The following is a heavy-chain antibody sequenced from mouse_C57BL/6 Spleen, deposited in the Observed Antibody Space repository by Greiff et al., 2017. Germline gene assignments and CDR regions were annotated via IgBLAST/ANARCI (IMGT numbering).Heavy chain of an antibody. CDR2: ISSGSSTI. CDR1: GFTFSDYG. CDR3: ARRDDYAVFDY. D-gene: IGHD2-4*01. J-gene: IGHJ2*01. V-gene: IGHV5-17*01. Sequence: EVHLVESGGGLVKPGGSLKLSCAASGFTFSDYGMHWVRQAPEKGLEWVAYISSGSSTIYYADTVKGRFTISRDNAKNTLYLQRTRLRSEDTAMYDCARRDDYAVFDYWGQGTTLTVSS.